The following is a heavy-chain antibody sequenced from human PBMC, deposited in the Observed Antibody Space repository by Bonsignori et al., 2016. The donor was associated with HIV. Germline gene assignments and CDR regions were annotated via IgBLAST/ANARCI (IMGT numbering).Heavy chain of an antibody. CDR3: ARGLVGATTGY. D-gene: IGHD1-26*01. Sequence: WIRQPPGKGLEWIGEINHSGSTNYNPSLKSRVTISVDTSKNQFSLKLSSVTAADTAVYYCARGLVGATTGYWGQGTLVTVSS. J-gene: IGHJ4*02. V-gene: IGHV4-34*01. CDR2: INHSGST.